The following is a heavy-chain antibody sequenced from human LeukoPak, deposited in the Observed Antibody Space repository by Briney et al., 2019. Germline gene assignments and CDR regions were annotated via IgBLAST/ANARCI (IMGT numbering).Heavy chain of an antibody. CDR2: IYTCGCN. V-gene: IGHV4-4*09. Sequence: SETLSLTCTVSGLSISRYYWSWLRQPPGKGLEGVGYIYTCGCNNYNPSLKSRVTISVDASRNEFFLKLSSVTAADTAVYYCAREQVWGHHYSNYHPRKTTPNFDSWGQGTLVTVSS. J-gene: IGHJ4*02. CDR3: AREQVWGHHYSNYHPRKTTPNFDS. CDR1: GLSISRYY. D-gene: IGHD4-11*01.